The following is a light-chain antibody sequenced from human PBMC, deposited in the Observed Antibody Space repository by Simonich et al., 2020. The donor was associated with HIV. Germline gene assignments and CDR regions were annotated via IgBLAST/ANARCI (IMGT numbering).Light chain of an antibody. CDR3: QQCNNWPPIT. CDR2: VAS. CDR1: QRFSSN. J-gene: IGKJ5*01. Sequence: EIVMTQSPATLPVSPGERATLPCRASQRFSSNLAWYQQKPAQAPRLLIDVASTRATGITARLSGSGSGTELTRTISSLQSEDFAVYYCQQCNNWPPITFGQGTRLEIK. V-gene: IGKV3-15*01.